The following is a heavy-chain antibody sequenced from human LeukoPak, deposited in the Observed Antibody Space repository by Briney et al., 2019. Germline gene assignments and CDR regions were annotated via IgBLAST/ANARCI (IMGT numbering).Heavy chain of an antibody. CDR2: IYYSGST. V-gene: IGHV4-39*07. Sequence: SETLSLTCTVSGGSISSSSYYWGWIRQPPGKGLEWIGSIYYSGSTYYNPSLKSRVTIPVDTSKNQFSLKLSSVTAADTAVYYCARDRGHYDILTGYHIPDYFDYWGQGTLVTVSS. J-gene: IGHJ4*02. D-gene: IGHD3-9*01. CDR3: ARDRGHYDILTGYHIPDYFDY. CDR1: GGSISSSSYY.